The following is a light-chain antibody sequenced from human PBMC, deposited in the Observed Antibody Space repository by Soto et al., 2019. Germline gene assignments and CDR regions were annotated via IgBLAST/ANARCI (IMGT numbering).Light chain of an antibody. J-gene: IGKJ4*01. CDR3: QHRSNWPLT. V-gene: IGKV3-11*01. CDR2: DAS. CDR1: QRVSSN. Sequence: EIVMTQSPATLSVSPGERATLSCRASQRVSSNLAWYQHKPGQAPRLLIYDASNRATGIPARFSGSGSGTDFTLTISSLEPEDFAVYYCQHRSNWPLTFGGGTKVDIK.